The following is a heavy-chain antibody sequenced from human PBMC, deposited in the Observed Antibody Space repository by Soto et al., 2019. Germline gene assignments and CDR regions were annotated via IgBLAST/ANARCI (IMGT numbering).Heavy chain of an antibody. CDR3: ARDYGGNLGYYYYGMDV. J-gene: IGHJ6*04. CDR1: GYAFTSYD. V-gene: IGHV1-8*01. D-gene: IGHD4-17*01. CDR2: MNPNSGNT. Sequence: ASVKVSCKASGYAFTSYDINWVRQATGQGLEWMGWMNPNSGNTGYAQKFQGRVTMTRNTSISTAYMELSSLRSEDTAVYYCARDYGGNLGYYYYGMDVRGKGTTVTVSS.